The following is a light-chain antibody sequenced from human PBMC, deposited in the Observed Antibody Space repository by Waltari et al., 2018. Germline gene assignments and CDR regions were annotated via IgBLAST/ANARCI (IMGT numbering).Light chain of an antibody. V-gene: IGLV1-40*01. CDR2: GNS. Sequence: QSVLTQPPSVSGGPGQRVTLSCTGSSSNIGAGYDVHWYQHLPGTAPKLLIHGNSNRPSGVPDRFSGSKSGTSASLAITGLQADDEADYYCQSYDISLSGYVFGTGTKVTVL. J-gene: IGLJ1*01. CDR1: SSNIGAGYD. CDR3: QSYDISLSGYV.